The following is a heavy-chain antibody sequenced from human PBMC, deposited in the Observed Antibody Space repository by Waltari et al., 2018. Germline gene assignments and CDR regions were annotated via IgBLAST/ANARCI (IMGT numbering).Heavy chain of an antibody. Sequence: QVHLQESGPGLVQPSGTLSLTCDVSGVSLIGTNYWSWVRQPPGKGLAWIGEIFHSGNTNYNSSLKSRVTISMDTSKNQFSLTLISVTAADTAVYYCVRNQWKVSLFDFWGQGAKVSVSS. CDR3: VRNQWKVSLFDF. CDR2: IFHSGNT. D-gene: IGHD1-1*01. CDR1: GVSLIGTNY. V-gene: IGHV4-4*02. J-gene: IGHJ4*02.